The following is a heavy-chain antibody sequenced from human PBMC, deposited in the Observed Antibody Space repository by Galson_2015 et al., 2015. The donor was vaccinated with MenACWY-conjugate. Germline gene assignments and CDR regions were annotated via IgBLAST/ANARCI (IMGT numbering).Heavy chain of an antibody. V-gene: IGHV3-7*03. CDR1: GFTFSSYW. D-gene: IGHD6-6*01. CDR3: ARHPSSSFDC. J-gene: IGHJ4*02. CDR2: INQDGSEK. Sequence: SLRLSCAASGFTFSSYWMSWVRQAPGKGLEWVAHINQDGSEKYCVDSVEGRFTISRGNAKNSLYLQMNSLRAEDTAVFYCARHPSSSFDCRGQGTLVTVSS.